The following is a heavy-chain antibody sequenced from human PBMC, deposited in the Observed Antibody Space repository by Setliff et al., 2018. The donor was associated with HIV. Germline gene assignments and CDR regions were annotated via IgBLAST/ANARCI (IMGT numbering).Heavy chain of an antibody. CDR3: ARDDSNGNTDAFDI. V-gene: IGHV3-13*01. Sequence: GGSLRLSCAASGFTFSNYDMHWVRQVTGKGLEWVSGIATAGDTYYPDSVKGRFTISRDNPKNSLYLQMTSLRAEDTAVYYCARDDSNGNTDAFDIWGQGTTVTVSS. J-gene: IGHJ3*02. CDR1: GFTFSNYD. CDR2: IATAGDT. D-gene: IGHD5-18*01.